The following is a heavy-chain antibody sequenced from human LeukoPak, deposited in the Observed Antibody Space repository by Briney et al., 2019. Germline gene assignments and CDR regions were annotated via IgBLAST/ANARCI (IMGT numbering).Heavy chain of an antibody. V-gene: IGHV3-30*04. Sequence: GRSLRLSCAASEFTFSSYAMYWVRQAPGTGLECGAVISYDGSNKYYADSVKGRFTISRDNSKNTLYLQMNSLRSEDTAVHYCASYHYGSGRYWVYFDYCGQGTLVTVSS. CDR2: ISYDGSNK. J-gene: IGHJ4*02. CDR3: ASYHYGSGRYWVYFDY. CDR1: EFTFSSYA. D-gene: IGHD3-10*01.